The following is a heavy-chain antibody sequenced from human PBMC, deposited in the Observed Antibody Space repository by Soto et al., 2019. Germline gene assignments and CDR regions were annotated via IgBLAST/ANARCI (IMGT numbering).Heavy chain of an antibody. V-gene: IGHV3-33*01. CDR1: GFTFSSYG. Sequence: QVQLVESGGGVVQPGRSLRLSCAASGFTFSSYGMHWVRQAPGKGLEWVAVIWDDGSNKYYADSVKGRFTISRDNSKNTLYLQMNSLRAEDTAVYYCARALRAPAAMYYYYGMDVW. CDR2: IWDDGSNK. D-gene: IGHD2-2*01. CDR3: ARALRAPAAMYYYYGMDV. J-gene: IGHJ6*01.